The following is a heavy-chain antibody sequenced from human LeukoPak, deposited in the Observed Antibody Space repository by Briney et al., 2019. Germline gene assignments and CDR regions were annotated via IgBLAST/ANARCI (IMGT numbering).Heavy chain of an antibody. CDR1: GFTFSSYG. J-gene: IGHJ5*02. Sequence: GRSLRLSCAASGFTFSSYGMHWVRQAPGKGLEWVAVISYDGSNKYYADSVKGRFTISRDNSKNTLYLQMSSLRAEDTAVYFCARVRYNRNYPTWFDPWGQGALVTVSS. D-gene: IGHD1-7*01. V-gene: IGHV3-30*03. CDR3: ARVRYNRNYPTWFDP. CDR2: ISYDGSNK.